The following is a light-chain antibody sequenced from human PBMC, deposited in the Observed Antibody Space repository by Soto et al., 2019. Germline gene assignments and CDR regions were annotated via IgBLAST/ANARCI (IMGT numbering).Light chain of an antibody. J-gene: IGLJ3*02. Sequence: QSVLTQPPSVSGAPGQRATISCTGSSSNIGAGYDVHWYQQLPGTAPKLLIYGNSNRPSGVPDRFSGSKSGTSASLAITGLQAEDEADYYCGTWDGSLGAGGVFGGGTKLTVL. CDR2: GNS. CDR1: SSNIGAGYD. CDR3: GTWDGSLGAGGV. V-gene: IGLV1-40*01.